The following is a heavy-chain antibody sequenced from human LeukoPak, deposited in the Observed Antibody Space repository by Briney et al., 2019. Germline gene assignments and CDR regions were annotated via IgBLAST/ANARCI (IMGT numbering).Heavy chain of an antibody. CDR3: ARGHPSSSWPYYYYYGMDV. D-gene: IGHD6-13*01. Sequence: PSETLSLTCTVSGGSISSYYWSWIRQPPGKGLEWIGYIYYSGSTNYNPSLKSRVTISVDTSKNQFSLKPSSVTAADTAVYYCARGHPSSSWPYYYYYGMDVWGQGTTVTVSS. CDR1: GGSISSYY. J-gene: IGHJ6*02. V-gene: IGHV4-59*01. CDR2: IYYSGST.